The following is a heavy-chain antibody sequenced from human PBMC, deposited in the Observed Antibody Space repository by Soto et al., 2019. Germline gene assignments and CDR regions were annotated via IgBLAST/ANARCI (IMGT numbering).Heavy chain of an antibody. Sequence: GESLKISCNGSGYSFTSYWIGWVRQMPGKGLEWMGIIYPGDSDTRYSPSFQGQVTISADKSISTAYLQWSSLKASDTAMYYCARIPSATYGRFDPWGQGTLVTVYS. CDR3: ARIPSATYGRFDP. J-gene: IGHJ5*02. CDR1: GYSFTSYW. CDR2: IYPGDSDT. V-gene: IGHV5-51*01. D-gene: IGHD1-26*01.